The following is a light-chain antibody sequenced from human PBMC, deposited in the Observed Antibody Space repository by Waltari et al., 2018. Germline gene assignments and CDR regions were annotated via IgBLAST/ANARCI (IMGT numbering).Light chain of an antibody. V-gene: IGLV4-69*01. J-gene: IGLJ3*02. CDR2: GNSDGSH. Sequence: QLVLTQSPSASASLGASVKLTCTLSSGHSSNIIAWVQRQPEKGPRCLMTGNSDGSHTKGDEIPDRFAGSSAGAEPYLTISSLQSEDEADYYCQTGGHGTWVFGGGTRLTVL. CDR1: SGHSSNI. CDR3: QTGGHGTWV.